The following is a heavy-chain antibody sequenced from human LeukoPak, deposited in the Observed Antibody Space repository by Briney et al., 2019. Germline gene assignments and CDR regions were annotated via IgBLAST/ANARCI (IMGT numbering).Heavy chain of an antibody. D-gene: IGHD3-22*01. J-gene: IGHJ4*02. CDR3: ARSLIVASEDY. Sequence: GGSLRLSCAASGFRFDSFYMGWIRQVPGKGLDYIALISASGAVPYYAESVKGRFTISRDNAKNSVSLQMNSLSADDTAVYYCARSLIVASEDYWGQGTPVTVSS. V-gene: IGHV3-11*04. CDR1: GFRFDSFY. CDR2: ISASGAVP.